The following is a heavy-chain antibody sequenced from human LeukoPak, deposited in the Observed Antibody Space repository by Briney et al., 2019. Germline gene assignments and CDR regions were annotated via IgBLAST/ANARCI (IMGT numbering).Heavy chain of an antibody. D-gene: IGHD3-10*01. J-gene: IGHJ4*02. CDR2: IYTSGST. CDR3: AREKNTMVRGVITD. Sequence: PSETLSLTCTVSGGSISSGSYYWSWIRQPAGKGLEWIGRIYTSGSTNYNPSLKSRVTISVDTSKNQFSLKLSSVTAADTAVYYCAREKNTMVRGVITDWGQGTLVTVSS. CDR1: GGSISSGSYY. V-gene: IGHV4-61*02.